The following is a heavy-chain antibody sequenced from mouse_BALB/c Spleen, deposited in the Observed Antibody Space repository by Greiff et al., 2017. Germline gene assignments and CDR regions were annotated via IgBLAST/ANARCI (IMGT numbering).Heavy chain of an antibody. CDR2: IRLKSNNSAT. D-gene: IGHD1-2*01. CDR3: TRMGYGYLYYAMDY. J-gene: IGHJ4*01. CDR1: GFTFSNYW. Sequence: EVKLQESGGGLVQPGGSLKLSCVASGFTFSNYWMYWVRQSPEKGLEWVAEIRLKSNNSATHYAESVKGRFTISRDDSKSSVYLQMNNLRAEDTGIDYCTRMGYGYLYYAMDYWGQGTSVTVSS. V-gene: IGHV6-6*02.